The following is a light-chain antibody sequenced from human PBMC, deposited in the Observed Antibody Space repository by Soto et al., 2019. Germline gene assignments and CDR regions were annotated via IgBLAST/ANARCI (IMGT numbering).Light chain of an antibody. CDR1: QSVSSSY. CDR3: QQYGSSGT. J-gene: IGKJ1*01. V-gene: IGKV3-20*01. Sequence: EIVLTQSPGTLSLSPRERATLSCRASQSVSSSYLAWYQQKPGQAPRLLIYGASSRATGIPDRFSGSGSGTDFTLTISRMEPEEFAVYYCQQYGSSGTFGQGTKVYIK. CDR2: GAS.